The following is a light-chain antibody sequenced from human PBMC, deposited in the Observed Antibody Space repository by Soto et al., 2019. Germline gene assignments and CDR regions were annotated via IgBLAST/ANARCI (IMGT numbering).Light chain of an antibody. CDR1: NIGSKS. J-gene: IGLJ3*02. CDR2: YDS. V-gene: IGLV3-21*04. CDR3: QVWDSSIDHLGV. Sequence: SYERTQPPSVSVAPGKTARITCGGNNIGSKSVHWYQQKPGQAPVLVVYYDSDRPSGIPERFSGSNSGNTATLTISRVEAGDEADYYCQVWDSSIDHLGVFGGGTKLTVL.